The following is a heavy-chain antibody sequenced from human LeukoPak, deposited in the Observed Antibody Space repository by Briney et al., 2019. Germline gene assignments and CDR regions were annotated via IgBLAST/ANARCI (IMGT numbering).Heavy chain of an antibody. Sequence: ASVKVSCKASGYTFTGYYMHWVRQAPGQGLEWMGWINPNSGGTNYAQKFQGRVTMTRDTSISTAYMELSRLRSDDTAVYYCARDYGSGSRREGYFDYWGQGTLVTVSS. CDR1: GYTFTGYY. J-gene: IGHJ4*02. CDR3: ARDYGSGSRREGYFDY. D-gene: IGHD3-10*01. V-gene: IGHV1-2*02. CDR2: INPNSGGT.